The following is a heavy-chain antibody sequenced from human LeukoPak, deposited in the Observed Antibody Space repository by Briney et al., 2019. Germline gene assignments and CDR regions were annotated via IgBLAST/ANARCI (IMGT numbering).Heavy chain of an antibody. Sequence: GGSLRLSCAASGFTFSSYAMSWVRQAAGKGLEWVSAISGSGGSTYYADSVKGRFTISRDNSKNTLYLQMNSLRAEDTAVYYCAKRTAMDIFFDYWGQGTLVTVCS. D-gene: IGHD5-18*01. CDR3: AKRTAMDIFFDY. V-gene: IGHV3-23*01. J-gene: IGHJ4*02. CDR2: ISGSGGST. CDR1: GFTFSSYA.